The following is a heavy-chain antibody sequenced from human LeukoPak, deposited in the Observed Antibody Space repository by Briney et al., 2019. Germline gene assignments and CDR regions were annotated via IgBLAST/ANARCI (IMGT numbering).Heavy chain of an antibody. V-gene: IGHV3-9*01. J-gene: IGHJ6*02. CDR1: GFTFDDYA. CDR3: AKDGDGDYARSDYYYYGMDV. D-gene: IGHD2-21*02. CDR2: ISWNSGSI. Sequence: PGGSLRLSCAASGFTFDDYAMHWVRQASGKGLEWVSGISWNSGSIGYADSVKGRFTISRDNAKNSLYLQMNSLRAEDTALYYCAKDGDGDYARSDYYYYGMDVWGQGTTVTVSS.